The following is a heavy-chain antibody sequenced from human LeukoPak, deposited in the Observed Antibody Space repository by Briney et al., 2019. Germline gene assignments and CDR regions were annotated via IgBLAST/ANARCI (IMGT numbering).Heavy chain of an antibody. V-gene: IGHV4-39*01. CDR2: IYYSGST. CDR1: GGSISSSSYY. J-gene: IGHJ5*02. CDR3: ARRPDFDSSGYYYRWFDP. Sequence: PSETLSLTCTVSGGSISSSSYYWGWIRQPPGKGLEWIGSIYYSGSTYYNPSLKSRVTISVDTSKNQFSLKLSSVTAADTAVYYCARRPDFDSSGYYYRWFDPWGQGTLVTVSS. D-gene: IGHD3-22*01.